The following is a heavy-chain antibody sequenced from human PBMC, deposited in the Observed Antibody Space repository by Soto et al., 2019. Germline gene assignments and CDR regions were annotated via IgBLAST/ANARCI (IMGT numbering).Heavy chain of an antibody. Sequence: SETLSLTCTGSDGSTSSYDWSWIRQPPGKRLEWIWDIYYSGSTNYNPSLKRRVTISVDTSKNQFSLKLSSVTPAGTAVYYLSSIAITMMEYYFYYLGQKNMVTISS. J-gene: IGHJ4*02. CDR1: DGSTSSYD. CDR3: SSIAITMMEYYFYY. V-gene: IGHV4-59*01. CDR2: IYYSGST. D-gene: IGHD3-22*01.